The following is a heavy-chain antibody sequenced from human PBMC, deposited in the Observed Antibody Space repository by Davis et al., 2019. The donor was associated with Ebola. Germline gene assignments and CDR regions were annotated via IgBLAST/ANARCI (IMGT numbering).Heavy chain of an antibody. D-gene: IGHD2-15*01. V-gene: IGHV3-30*09. CDR2: TSSDGTKK. Sequence: PGGSLRLSCAASGFSFSSYAMHWVRQAPGKGLEWVAVTSSDGTKKYYAASVQARFAISRDNSKNTLYLEMNSLTPEDSAVYYCARRNALHCSGGSCYGFSFDYWGQGTLVTVSS. J-gene: IGHJ4*02. CDR1: GFSFSSYA. CDR3: ARRNALHCSGGSCYGFSFDY.